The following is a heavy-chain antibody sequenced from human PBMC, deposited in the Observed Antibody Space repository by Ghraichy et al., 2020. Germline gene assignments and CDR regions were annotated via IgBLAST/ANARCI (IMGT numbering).Heavy chain of an antibody. CDR2: ISNSGSTI. J-gene: IGHJ3*02. CDR1: GFTFSDYY. Sequence: GGSLRLSCVASGFTFSDYYMSWIRQAPGKGLEWVSYISNSGSTIYYADSVKGRFTISRDNAKNSLYLQMNSLRAEDTAVYYCASKIYCSGGSCLIIDAFDIWGQGTLVTVSS. D-gene: IGHD2-15*01. V-gene: IGHV3-11*01. CDR3: ASKIYCSGGSCLIIDAFDI.